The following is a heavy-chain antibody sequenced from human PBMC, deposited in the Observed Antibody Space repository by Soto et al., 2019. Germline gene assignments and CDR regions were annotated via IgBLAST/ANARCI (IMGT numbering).Heavy chain of an antibody. V-gene: IGHV3-23*01. CDR2: ISGSGGST. D-gene: IGHD1-26*01. CDR3: AKDRPSGSYIDWFDP. Sequence: GGSLRLSCAASGFTFSSYAMSWVRQAPGKGLEWVSAISGSGGSTYYADSVKGRFTISRDNSKNTLYLQMNSLRAEDTAVYYCAKDRPSGSYIDWFDPWGQGTLVTSPQ. CDR1: GFTFSSYA. J-gene: IGHJ5*02.